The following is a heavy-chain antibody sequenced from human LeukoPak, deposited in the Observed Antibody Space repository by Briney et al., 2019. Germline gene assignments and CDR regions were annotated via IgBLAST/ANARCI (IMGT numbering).Heavy chain of an antibody. CDR1: RGSISSSNW. Sequence: SGTLSLTCAVSRGSISSSNWWSWVRQPPGKGLEWIGEIYHSGSTNYNPSLKSRVTISVDKPKNQFSLKLSSVTAADAAVYYCARVNGDYAHFDYWGQGTLVTVSS. CDR2: IYHSGST. V-gene: IGHV4-4*02. CDR3: ARVNGDYAHFDY. D-gene: IGHD4-17*01. J-gene: IGHJ4*02.